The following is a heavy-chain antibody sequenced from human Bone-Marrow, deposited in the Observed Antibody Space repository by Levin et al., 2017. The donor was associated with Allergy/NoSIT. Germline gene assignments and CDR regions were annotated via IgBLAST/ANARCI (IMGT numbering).Heavy chain of an antibody. D-gene: IGHD3-10*01. Sequence: LSLTCAASGFTFSSYAMHWVRQAPGKGLEWVAVLSYVGTNKNYADSVKGRFTISRDNSKNTLYLQMNSLRPEDTAVYYCARLSGFSGVDSWGQGTLVTVSS. CDR1: GFTFSSYA. V-gene: IGHV3-30*04. J-gene: IGHJ4*02. CDR2: LSYVGTNK. CDR3: ARLSGFSGVDS.